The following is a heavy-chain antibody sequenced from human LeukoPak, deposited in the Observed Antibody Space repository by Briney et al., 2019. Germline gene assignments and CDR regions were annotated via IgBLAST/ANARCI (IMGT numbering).Heavy chain of an antibody. D-gene: IGHD3-22*01. CDR2: IYYSGST. J-gene: IGHJ5*02. CDR1: GGSSSSGGYY. CDR3: ARDLYYYDSSGYGGFDP. Sequence: SQTLSLTCTVSGGSSSSGGYYWSWIRQHPGKGLEWIGYIYYSGSTYYNPSLKSRVTISVDTSKNQFSLKLSSVTAADTAVYYCARDLYYYDSSGYGGFDPWGQGTLVTVSS. V-gene: IGHV4-31*03.